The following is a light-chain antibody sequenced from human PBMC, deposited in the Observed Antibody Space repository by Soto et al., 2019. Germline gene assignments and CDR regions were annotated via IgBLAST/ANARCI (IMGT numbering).Light chain of an antibody. J-gene: IGKJ4*01. CDR3: QQYSSSPVT. Sequence: EILMTQSPATLSVSPGDRATLSCRASQSVSNNLAWYQQRPGQAPRLLIYGASTRATGIPARFSGSGSGTEFTLTISSLQSEDFAVYYCQQYSSSPVTFGGGTKV. CDR2: GAS. CDR1: QSVSNN. V-gene: IGKV3-15*01.